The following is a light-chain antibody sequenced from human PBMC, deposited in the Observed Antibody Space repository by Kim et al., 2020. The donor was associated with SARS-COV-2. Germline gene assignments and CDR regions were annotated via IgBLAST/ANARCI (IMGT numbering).Light chain of an antibody. CDR3: QQYNDWPPLT. CDR1: QSVSGN. Sequence: SPGESATLSWRASQSVSGNVAWYQQRPGQAPRLLIYGASTRATGIPGRFSGSVSGTEFTLTISSLQSEDFAVDYCQQYNDWPPLTFGGGTKVDIK. CDR2: GAS. V-gene: IGKV3-15*01. J-gene: IGKJ4*01.